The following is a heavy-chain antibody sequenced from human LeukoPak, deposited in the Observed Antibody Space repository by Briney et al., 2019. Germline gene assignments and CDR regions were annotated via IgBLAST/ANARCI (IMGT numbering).Heavy chain of an antibody. CDR3: ARDQDSSGWYGAFDI. CDR2: IRYDGRNK. CDR1: GFTFSSYG. Sequence: GGSLRLSCAASGFTFSSYGMHWVRQAPGKGLEWVAFIRYDGRNKYYADSVKGRFTISRDNSKNTLYLQMNSLRAEDTAVYYCARDQDSSGWYGAFDIWGQGTMVTVSS. V-gene: IGHV3-30*02. J-gene: IGHJ3*02. D-gene: IGHD6-19*01.